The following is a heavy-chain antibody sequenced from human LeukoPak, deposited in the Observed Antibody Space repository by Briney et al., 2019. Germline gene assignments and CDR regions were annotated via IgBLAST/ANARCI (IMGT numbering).Heavy chain of an antibody. V-gene: IGHV4-34*01. CDR2: INHSGST. D-gene: IGHD3-22*01. CDR1: GGSFSGYY. CDR3: ARDAMYYYDSSGYYGGFDY. Sequence: PSDTLSLTCAVYGGSFSGYYWGWIRQPPGKGLEWIGEINHSGSTNYNPSLKSRVTISVDTSKNQFSLRLSSVTAADTAVYYCARDAMYYYDSSGYYGGFDYWGQGTLVTVSS. J-gene: IGHJ4*02.